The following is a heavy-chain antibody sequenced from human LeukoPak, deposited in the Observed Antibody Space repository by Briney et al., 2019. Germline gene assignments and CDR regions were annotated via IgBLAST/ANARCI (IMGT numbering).Heavy chain of an antibody. CDR1: GFIFDDHA. J-gene: IGHJ6*03. CDR2: ISWNSGVI. Sequence: PGXSLRLSCTASGFIFDDHAMHWVRQAPGKGVEWLSGISWNSGVILYADSVKGRFTISRDNAKNSLYLQMNSLRAEDMALYYCAKDQGATYFYYMDVWGKGTTVAVSS. V-gene: IGHV3-9*03. CDR3: AKDQGATYFYYMDV.